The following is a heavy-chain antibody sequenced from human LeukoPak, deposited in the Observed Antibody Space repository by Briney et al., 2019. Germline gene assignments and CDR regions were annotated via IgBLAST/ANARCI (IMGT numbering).Heavy chain of an antibody. J-gene: IGHJ4*02. D-gene: IGHD5-18*01. CDR3: ARHLPLNSYGPYYFDY. V-gene: IGHV4-39*01. Sequence: SETLSLTCTVSGGSISSSSYYWGWIRQPPGKGLEWIGSIYYSGSTYYNPSLKSRVTISVDTSKNQFSLKLSSVTAADTAVYYCARHLPLNSYGPYYFDYWGQGTLVTVSS. CDR2: IYYSGST. CDR1: GGSISSSSYY.